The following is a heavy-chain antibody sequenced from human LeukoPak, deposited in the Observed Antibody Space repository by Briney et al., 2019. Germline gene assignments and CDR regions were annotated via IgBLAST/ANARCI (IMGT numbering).Heavy chain of an antibody. CDR1: GFMFTSYW. J-gene: IGHJ4*02. D-gene: IGHD1-26*01. V-gene: IGHV3-7*01. Sequence: HPGGSLRLSCAASGFMFTSYWMSWVRQAPGKGLEWVANIKQDGSEKYYVDSVKGRFTISRDNAKNSLYLQMNSLRAEDTAVYYCARDKLGTGIVGATILDYWGQGTLVTVSS. CDR2: IKQDGSEK. CDR3: ARDKLGTGIVGATILDY.